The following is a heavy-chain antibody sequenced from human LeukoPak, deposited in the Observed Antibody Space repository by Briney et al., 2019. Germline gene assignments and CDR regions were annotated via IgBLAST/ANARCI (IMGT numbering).Heavy chain of an antibody. J-gene: IGHJ4*02. D-gene: IGHD1-1*01. V-gene: IGHV3-48*04. CDR3: ARGERYDRIPLW. CDR1: GFTFSNAW. CDR2: ISSSGSTI. Sequence: PGGSLRLSCAASGFTFSNAWMNWVRQAPGKGLEWVSYISSSGSTIYYADSVKGRFTISRDNAKNSLYLQMNSLRAEDTAVYYCARGERYDRIPLWWGQGTLVTVSS.